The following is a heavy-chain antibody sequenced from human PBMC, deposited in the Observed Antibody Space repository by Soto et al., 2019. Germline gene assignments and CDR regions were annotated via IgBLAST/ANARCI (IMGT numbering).Heavy chain of an antibody. CDR1: GYTFTSYG. J-gene: IGHJ4*02. CDR3: ARDRGGRGATVTTSIDY. Sequence: QVQLVQSGAEVKKPGASVKVSCKASGYTFTSYGISWVRQAPGQGLEWMGWISAYNGNTNYAQKLQGRVTMTTDTSTSTAYMERRSLRSDDTAVYYCARDRGGRGATVTTSIDYWGQGTLVTVSS. CDR2: ISAYNGNT. D-gene: IGHD4-17*01. V-gene: IGHV1-18*01.